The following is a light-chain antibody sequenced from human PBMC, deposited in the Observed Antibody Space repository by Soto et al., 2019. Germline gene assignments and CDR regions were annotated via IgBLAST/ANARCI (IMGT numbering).Light chain of an antibody. Sequence: DIQMTQSPSTLSASVGDRVTLTCRANQTIGKWLAWYQQKPGKAPNLLIYDASSLESGVSSRFSDSRSETEFTLTITNLQPDDSATYYCQQYNSHYYTFGQGTKVEIK. CDR1: QTIGKW. CDR2: DAS. V-gene: IGKV1-5*01. J-gene: IGKJ2*01. CDR3: QQYNSHYYT.